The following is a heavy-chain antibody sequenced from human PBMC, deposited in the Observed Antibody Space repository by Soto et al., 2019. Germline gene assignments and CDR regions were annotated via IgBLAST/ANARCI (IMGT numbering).Heavy chain of an antibody. V-gene: IGHV3-33*01. D-gene: IGHD6-13*01. CDR1: GFTFNSYG. J-gene: IGHJ4*02. Sequence: GGSLRLSCVASGFTFNSYGMHWVRQAPGKGLEWVALIWYDEGTEYYADSVEGRFTISRDNAKNSLYLQMNSLRAEDTAVYYCARSEGSSWRVYYFDYWGQGTLVTVSS. CDR2: IWYDEGTE. CDR3: ARSEGSSWRVYYFDY.